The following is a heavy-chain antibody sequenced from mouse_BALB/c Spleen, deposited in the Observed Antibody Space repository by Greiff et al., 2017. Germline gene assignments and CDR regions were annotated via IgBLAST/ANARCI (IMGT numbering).Heavy chain of an antibody. CDR2: INPYNGGT. D-gene: IGHD2-1*01. CDR1: GYSFTGYT. CDR3: ARCLLYGNYVMDY. J-gene: IGHJ4*01. Sequence: VHVKQSGPELVKPGASMKISCKASGYSFTGYTMNWVKQSHGKNLEWIGLINPYNGGTSYNQKFKGKATLTVDKSSSTAYMELLSLTSEDSAVYYCARCLLYGNYVMDYWGQGTSVTVSA. V-gene: IGHV1-18*01.